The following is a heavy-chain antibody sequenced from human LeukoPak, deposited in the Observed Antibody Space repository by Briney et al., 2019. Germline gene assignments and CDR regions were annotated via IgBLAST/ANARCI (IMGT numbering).Heavy chain of an antibody. CDR2: IYYSGST. CDR1: DGSISSYY. D-gene: IGHD3-10*01. V-gene: IGHV4-59*01. J-gene: IGHJ4*02. CDR3: ARVRGHYGSGSYPDY. Sequence: SETLSLTCTVSDGSISSYYWSWIRQPPGKGLEWIGYIYYSGSTNYNPSLKSRVTISVDTSKNQFSLKLSSVTAADTAVYYCARVRGHYGSGSYPDYWGQGTLVTVSS.